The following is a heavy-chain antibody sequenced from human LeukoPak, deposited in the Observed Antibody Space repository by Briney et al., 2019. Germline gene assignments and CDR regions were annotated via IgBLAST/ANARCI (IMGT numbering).Heavy chain of an antibody. Sequence: GGSLRLSCAASGFTFSSYGMHWVRQAPGKGLEWVAFMRYDGSNKYYADSVKGRFTISRDNSKNTLSLQMNSLRAEDTAVYYCTTEMETFVGVIVVFGYWRQGALVTVSS. J-gene: IGHJ4*02. D-gene: IGHD3-16*02. CDR1: GFTFSSYG. CDR2: MRYDGSNK. V-gene: IGHV3-30*02. CDR3: TTEMETFVGVIVVFGY.